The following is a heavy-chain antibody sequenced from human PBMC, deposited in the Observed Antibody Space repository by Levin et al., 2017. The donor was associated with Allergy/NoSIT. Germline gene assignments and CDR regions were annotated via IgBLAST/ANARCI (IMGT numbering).Heavy chain of an antibody. V-gene: IGHV3-72*01. CDR3: VLSSSGWDDWFDP. CDR2: SRNKANSYTT. J-gene: IGHJ5*02. D-gene: IGHD6-19*01. CDR1: GFTFSDHY. Sequence: GGSLRLSCAASGFTFSDHYMDWVRQAPGKGLEWVGRSRNKANSYTTEYAASVKGRFTISRDDSKNSVYLQMNSLKTEDTAVYYCVLSSSGWDDWFDPWGQGTLVTVSS.